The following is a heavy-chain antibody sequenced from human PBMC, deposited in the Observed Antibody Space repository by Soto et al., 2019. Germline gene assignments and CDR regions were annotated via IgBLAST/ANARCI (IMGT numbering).Heavy chain of an antibody. J-gene: IGHJ4*02. V-gene: IGHV3-23*01. D-gene: IGHD6-6*01. CDR3: AKNWDTTFSSSSH. CDR2: ISGSGGST. CDR1: GFTFTTYA. Sequence: EVQLLESGGGLVQPGGSLRLSCAASGFTFTTYAMTWVRQAPGKGLEWVSAISGSGGSTYYADSVKGRFTISRDNSKNMLYLQMNSLRAEDTAVYYCAKNWDTTFSSSSHWGKGTLVTVSS.